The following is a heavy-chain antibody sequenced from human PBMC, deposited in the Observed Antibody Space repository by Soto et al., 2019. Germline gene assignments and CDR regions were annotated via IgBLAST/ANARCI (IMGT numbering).Heavy chain of an antibody. Sequence: GGSLRLSCAASGFTFSSYSMNWVRQAPGKGLEWVSYISSSSSTIYYADSVKGRFPISSDNAKNSLYLQMNSLRDEDTAVYYCARDSSEWLQHLYYFDYWGQGTLVTVSS. CDR1: GFTFSSYS. CDR2: ISSSSSTI. J-gene: IGHJ4*02. D-gene: IGHD5-12*01. CDR3: ARDSSEWLQHLYYFDY. V-gene: IGHV3-48*02.